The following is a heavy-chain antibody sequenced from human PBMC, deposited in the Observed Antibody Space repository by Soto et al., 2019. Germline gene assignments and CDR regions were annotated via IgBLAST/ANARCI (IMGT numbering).Heavy chain of an antibody. V-gene: IGHV1-69*01. J-gene: IGHJ4*02. Sequence: QVQLVQSGAEVKKPGSSVKVSCKASGGTFSSYAISWVRQAPGQGLEWMGGIIPIFGTANYAQKFQGRVTITADESTRTAYMDLSSLRSEDTAVYYCASKPKQWLVSGFDYWGQGTLATVSS. D-gene: IGHD6-19*01. CDR1: GGTFSSYA. CDR2: IIPIFGTA. CDR3: ASKPKQWLVSGFDY.